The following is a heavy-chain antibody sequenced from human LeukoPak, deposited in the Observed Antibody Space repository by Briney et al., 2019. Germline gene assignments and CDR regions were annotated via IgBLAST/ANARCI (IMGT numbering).Heavy chain of an antibody. CDR3: TRIPRITFGGVISRDY. CDR1: GGSFSGYY. Sequence: PSETLSLTCAVYGGSFSGYYWSWIRQPPGKGLECIGSIYYSGSTYYNPSVKRRVTISIDMSKNQFSLKLNSVTAADTAVYYCTRIPRITFGGVISRDYWGQGTLVTVSS. J-gene: IGHJ4*02. D-gene: IGHD3-16*02. V-gene: IGHV4-34*01. CDR2: IYYSGST.